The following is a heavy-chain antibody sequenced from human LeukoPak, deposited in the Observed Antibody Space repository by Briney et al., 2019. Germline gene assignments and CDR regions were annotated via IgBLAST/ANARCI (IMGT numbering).Heavy chain of an antibody. J-gene: IGHJ4*02. CDR3: ARGGGTVVTPLAY. Sequence: PGGSLRLSCSASGFVFSIYTMYWVRQAPGKGPEYVSTISGSGNGGSIYYADSVKGRFTISRDNSKNTLYLQMNSLRAEDTAVYYCARGGGTVVTPLAYWGQGTLVTVSS. D-gene: IGHD4-23*01. V-gene: IGHV3-64*04. CDR2: ISGSGNGGSI. CDR1: GFVFSIYT.